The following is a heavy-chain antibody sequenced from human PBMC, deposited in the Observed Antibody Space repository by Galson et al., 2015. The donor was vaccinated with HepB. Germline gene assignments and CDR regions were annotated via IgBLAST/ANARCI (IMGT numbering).Heavy chain of an antibody. D-gene: IGHD6-19*01. Sequence: SLRLSCAASGFTFSSYSMNWVRQAPGKGLEWVSSISSSSSYIYYADSVKGRFTISRDNAKNSLYLQMNSLRAEDTAVYYCARDRSGWSNGVYWCQGTLVTVSS. CDR3: ARDRSGWSNGVY. CDR2: ISSSSSYI. V-gene: IGHV3-21*01. J-gene: IGHJ4*02. CDR1: GFTFSSYS.